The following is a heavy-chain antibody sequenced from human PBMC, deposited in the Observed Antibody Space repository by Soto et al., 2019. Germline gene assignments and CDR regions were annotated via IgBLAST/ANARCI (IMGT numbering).Heavy chain of an antibody. J-gene: IGHJ4*02. V-gene: IGHV1-69*01. Sequence: QVLLMQSGAEVKKPGSSVKVSCTSSGGPFSSYGISWVRQVPGQGLEWLGGIIPLFGTPSYARKFQDRLTISADESTTTAYMALSSLTSEDTAMYFCARDGTIQMANFDFWGQGTLVTVSS. CDR2: IIPLFGTP. CDR1: GGPFSSYG. CDR3: ARDGTIQMANFDF. D-gene: IGHD1-1*01.